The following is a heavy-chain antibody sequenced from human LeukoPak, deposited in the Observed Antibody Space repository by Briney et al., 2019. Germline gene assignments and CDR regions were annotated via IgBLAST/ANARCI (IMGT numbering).Heavy chain of an antibody. CDR1: GGSFSGYY. V-gene: IGHV4-34*01. Sequence: PSETLSLTCAVYGGSFSGYYWSWIRQPPGKGLEWIGEINHSGSTNYNPSLKSRVTISVDTSKNQFSLKLSSVTAADTAAYYCARGGSSSWYRGYFQHWGQGTLVTVSS. J-gene: IGHJ1*01. CDR3: ARGGSSSWYRGYFQH. D-gene: IGHD6-13*01. CDR2: INHSGST.